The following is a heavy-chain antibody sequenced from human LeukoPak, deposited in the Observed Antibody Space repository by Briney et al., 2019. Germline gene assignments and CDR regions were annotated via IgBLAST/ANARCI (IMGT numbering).Heavy chain of an antibody. CDR3: AKPDDSNGLEGPDY. CDR2: ISGSGAST. D-gene: IGHD3-22*01. CDR1: GFTLSTNA. V-gene: IGHV3-23*01. J-gene: IGHJ4*02. Sequence: PGGSLRLSCLTSGFTLSTNAMSWVRQAPGKGLEWISGISGSGASTYYADSVKGRFTISRDDSRNTLYLQMNSLRGDDTAVYYCAKPDDSNGLEGPDYWGQGTLVVVSS.